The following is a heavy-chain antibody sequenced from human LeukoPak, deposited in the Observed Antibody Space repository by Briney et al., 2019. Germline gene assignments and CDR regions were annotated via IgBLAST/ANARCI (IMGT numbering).Heavy chain of an antibody. D-gene: IGHD3-10*01. J-gene: IGHJ4*02. Sequence: ASVQVSCKTSGYTFTSYYIHWLRQAPGQRFEWMGWSDPKSGATKYEHFQGRVTMTRDTSISTAYMELSSLTSDDTAVYYCARGNFYDNKGYSPELRYWGQGTLVTVSS. CDR1: GYTFTSYY. V-gene: IGHV1-2*02. CDR2: SDPKSGAT. CDR3: ARGNFYDNKGYSPELRY.